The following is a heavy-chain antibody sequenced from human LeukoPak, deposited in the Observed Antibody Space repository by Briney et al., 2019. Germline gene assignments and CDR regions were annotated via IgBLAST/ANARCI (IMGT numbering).Heavy chain of an antibody. CDR2: IWFDGSKT. J-gene: IGHJ4*02. CDR3: ARDPSSWYFDY. Sequence: GGSLRLSCAASGFTFSSFGMHWVRQAPGKGLEWVAVIWFDGSKTYYSESVKGRFTVSRDNSKNTLFLQMNSLRVEDTAVYYCARDPSSWYFDYWGQGTLVTVSS. D-gene: IGHD6-13*01. CDR1: GFTFSSFG. V-gene: IGHV3-33*01.